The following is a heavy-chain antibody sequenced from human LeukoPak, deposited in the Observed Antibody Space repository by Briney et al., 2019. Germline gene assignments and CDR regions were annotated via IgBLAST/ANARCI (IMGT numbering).Heavy chain of an antibody. CDR1: GYTFTSYG. D-gene: IGHD3-10*01. Sequence: ASVKASCKASGYTFTSYGISWVRQAPGQGLEWMGWISAYNGNTNYAQKLQGRVTMTTDTSTSTAYMELRSLGSDDTAVYYCARDQGYYGSGSPRAQGWFDPWGQGTLVTVSS. CDR2: ISAYNGNT. V-gene: IGHV1-18*01. J-gene: IGHJ5*02. CDR3: ARDQGYYGSGSPRAQGWFDP.